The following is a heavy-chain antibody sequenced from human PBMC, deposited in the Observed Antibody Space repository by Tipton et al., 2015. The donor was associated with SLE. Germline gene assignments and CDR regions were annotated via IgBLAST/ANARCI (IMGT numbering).Heavy chain of an antibody. Sequence: VQLVQSGGGLVQPGGSLRLSCAASGFTFDDYAMHWVRQAPGKGLEWVSLISGNGGSTYYADSVKGRFTISRDNSKNSLYLQMNSLRTEDTALYYCAKDPDPYSSGFFDYWGQGTLITASS. D-gene: IGHD6-19*01. CDR1: GFTFDDYA. CDR3: AKDPDPYSSGFFDY. V-gene: IGHV3-43*02. J-gene: IGHJ4*02. CDR2: ISGNGGST.